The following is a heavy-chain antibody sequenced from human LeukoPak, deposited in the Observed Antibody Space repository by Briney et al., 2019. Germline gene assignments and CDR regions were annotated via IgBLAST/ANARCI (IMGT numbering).Heavy chain of an antibody. D-gene: IGHD6-6*01. CDR1: GFTVSSNY. J-gene: IGHJ4*01. V-gene: IGHV3-66*01. Sequence: GGSLRLSCAASGFTVSSNYMSWVRQAPGKGLEWVSVIYSGGSTYYADSVKGRFTISRDNSKNTLYLQMNSLRAEDTAVYYCARAHSSSVNFDYLGQGTLVTGSS. CDR2: IYSGGST. CDR3: ARAHSSSVNFDY.